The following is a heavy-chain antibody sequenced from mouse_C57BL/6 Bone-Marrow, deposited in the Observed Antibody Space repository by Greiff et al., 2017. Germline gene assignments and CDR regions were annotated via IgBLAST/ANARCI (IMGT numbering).Heavy chain of an antibody. V-gene: IGHV5-16*01. D-gene: IGHD1-1*01. CDR3: AREPYGSTDWYFDV. Sequence: EVKLVESEGGLVQPGSSMKLSCTASGFTFSDYYMAWVRQVPEKGLEWVANINYDGSSTYYLDSLKSRFIISRDNATNILYLQMSSLKSEDTATYYCAREPYGSTDWYFDVWGTGTTVTVSS. CDR1: GFTFSDYY. CDR2: INYDGSST. J-gene: IGHJ1*03.